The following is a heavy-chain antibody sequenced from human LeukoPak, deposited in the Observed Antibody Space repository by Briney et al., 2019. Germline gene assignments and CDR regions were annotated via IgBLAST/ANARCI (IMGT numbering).Heavy chain of an antibody. CDR2: ISGSGGST. D-gene: IGHD6-13*01. CDR1: GFTFSSYG. Sequence: GGSLRLSCAASGFTFSSYGMHWVRQAPGKGLEWVSAISGSGGSTYYADSVKGRFTISRDNSKNTLYLQMNSLRAEDTAVYYCANRIAATGVVYWGQGTLVTVSS. CDR3: ANRIAATGVVY. V-gene: IGHV3-23*01. J-gene: IGHJ4*02.